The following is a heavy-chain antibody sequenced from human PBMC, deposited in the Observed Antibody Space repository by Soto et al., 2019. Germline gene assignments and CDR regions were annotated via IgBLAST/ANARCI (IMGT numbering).Heavy chain of an antibody. V-gene: IGHV4-39*01. CDR3: ARQSAGLRHGYPYYYYGLDV. J-gene: IGHJ6*02. Sequence: QLQLQESGPGLVRPSETLSLTCTVSGGSISSGSYCWGWIRQPPGKGLEWIGVISDSGSTDYNPSLKSRVTLSVDTSQNQFSLKLSSVTAADTAVYYCARQSAGLRHGYPYYYYGLDVWGQGTTVTVSS. CDR2: ISDSGST. CDR1: GGSISSGSYC. D-gene: IGHD5-18*01.